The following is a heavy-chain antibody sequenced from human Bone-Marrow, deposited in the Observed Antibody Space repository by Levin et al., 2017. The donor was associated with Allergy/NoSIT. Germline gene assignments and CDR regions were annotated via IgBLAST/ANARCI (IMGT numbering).Heavy chain of an antibody. Sequence: PGGSLRLSCAASGFTFDNYGMTWVRQVPGKGLEWVSGINWNGGSTGHADSVKGRFTISRDNAKNSLYLQMNSLRAEDTAVYHCARTGRGSIWYQPYFDYWGRGTLVTVSS. V-gene: IGHV3-20*01. J-gene: IGHJ4*02. CDR2: INWNGGST. CDR3: ARTGRGSIWYQPYFDY. D-gene: IGHD6-13*01. CDR1: GFTFDNYG.